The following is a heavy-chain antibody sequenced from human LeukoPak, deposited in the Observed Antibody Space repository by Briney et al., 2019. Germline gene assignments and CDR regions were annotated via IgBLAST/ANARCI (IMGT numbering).Heavy chain of an antibody. CDR2: IYYSGST. D-gene: IGHD3-10*01. V-gene: IGHV4-59*01. CDR1: GGSISSYY. J-gene: IGHJ4*02. CDR3: ARNYGSGSSPPDY. Sequence: PSETLSLTCTVSGGSISSYYWSWIRQPPGKGLEWIGYIYYSGSTNYNPSLKSRVTMSVDTSKGQFSLKLSSVTAADTAVYYCARNYGSGSSPPDYWGQGTLVTVSS.